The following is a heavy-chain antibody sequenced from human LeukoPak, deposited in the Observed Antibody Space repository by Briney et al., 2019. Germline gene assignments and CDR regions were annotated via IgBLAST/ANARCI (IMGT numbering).Heavy chain of an antibody. CDR1: GDSVSSNSAA. D-gene: IGHD3-3*01. J-gene: IGHJ6*02. CDR3: ARRYYDFWSGYRGYYYYYGMDV. Sequence: SQTLSLTCAISGDSVSSNSAAWNWIRQSPSRGLEWLGRTYYRSKWYNDYAVSVKSRITINPDTSKNQFSLRLNSVTPEDTAVYYCARRYYDFWSGYRGYYYYYGMDVWGQGTTVTVSS. V-gene: IGHV6-1*01. CDR2: TYYRSKWYN.